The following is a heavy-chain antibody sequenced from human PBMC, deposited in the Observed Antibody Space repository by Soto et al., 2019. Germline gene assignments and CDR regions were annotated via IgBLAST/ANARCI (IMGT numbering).Heavy chain of an antibody. Sequence: SETLSLTCAVYGGSFSGYYWSWIRQPPGKGLEWIGEINHSGSTNYNPSLKSRVTISVDTSKNQFSLKLSSVTAADTAVYYCARGRRWELLDNWFDPWGQGTLVTVSS. V-gene: IGHV4-34*01. CDR2: INHSGST. J-gene: IGHJ5*02. D-gene: IGHD1-26*01. CDR3: ARGRRWELLDNWFDP. CDR1: GGSFSGYY.